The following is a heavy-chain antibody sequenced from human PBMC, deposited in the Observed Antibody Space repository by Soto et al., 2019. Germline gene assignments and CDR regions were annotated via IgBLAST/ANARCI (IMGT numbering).Heavy chain of an antibody. D-gene: IGHD1-26*01. CDR2: VAYSGTT. Sequence: QVQLQESGPGLVKPSETLTLTCTVSPGSISSSYWSWLRQPPGRGLEWIGHVAYSGTTKYNPSPKSRGSIAVSTSKRQFSLRLTSVTAADTAVYYCAREAQDYYFDHWGQGILVTVSS. J-gene: IGHJ5*02. CDR3: AREAQDYYFDH. CDR1: PGSISSSY. V-gene: IGHV4-59*01.